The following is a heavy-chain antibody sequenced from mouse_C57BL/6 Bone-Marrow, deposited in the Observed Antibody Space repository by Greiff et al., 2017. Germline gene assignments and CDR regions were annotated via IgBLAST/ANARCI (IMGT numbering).Heavy chain of an antibody. D-gene: IGHD2-3*01. CDR3: ARGLYDLFDY. CDR2: ISDGGSYT. J-gene: IGHJ2*01. Sequence: EVQLMESGGGLVKPGGSLKLSCAASGFTFSSYAMSWVRQTPEKRLEWVATISDGGSYTYYPDNVKGRFTISRDNAKNNLYLQMSHLKSEDTAMYYCARGLYDLFDYWGQGTTLTVSS. CDR1: GFTFSSYA. V-gene: IGHV5-4*01.